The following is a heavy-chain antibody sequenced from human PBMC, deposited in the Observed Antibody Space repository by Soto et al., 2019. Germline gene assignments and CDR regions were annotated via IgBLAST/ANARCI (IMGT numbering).Heavy chain of an antibody. D-gene: IGHD1-26*01. CDR2: IIPIFGTA. J-gene: IGHJ4*02. V-gene: IGHV1-69*13. Sequence: SVKVSCKASGGTFSSYAISWVRQAPGQGLEWMGGIIPIFGTANYAQKFQGRVTITADESTSTAYMELSSLRSEDTAVYYCARDGWEQGFFDYWGQGTLVTVSS. CDR3: ARDGWEQGFFDY. CDR1: GGTFSSYA.